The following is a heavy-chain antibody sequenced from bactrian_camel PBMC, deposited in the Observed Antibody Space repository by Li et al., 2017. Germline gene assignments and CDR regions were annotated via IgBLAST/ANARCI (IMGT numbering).Heavy chain of an antibody. CDR1: GLSVDDAH. J-gene: IGHJ4*01. V-gene: IGHV3S60*01. CDR2: ITWGGAI. CDR3: AAVPGGTWFPGCSDGTFRH. Sequence: QLVESGGGLVQAGGSLRLSCSVSGLSVDDAHVGWFRQAPGKDREGVICITWGGAIERGDSVSGRFTIARDNDKNTVYLQMNDLRREDSAMYYCAAVPGGTWFPGCSDGTFRHWGQGTQVTVS. D-gene: IGHD3*01.